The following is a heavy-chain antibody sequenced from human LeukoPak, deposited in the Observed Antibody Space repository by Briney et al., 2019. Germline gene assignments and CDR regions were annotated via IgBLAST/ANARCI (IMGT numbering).Heavy chain of an antibody. J-gene: IGHJ6*03. CDR2: IYHSGST. Sequence: PSGTLSLTCAVSGGSISSSNWWSWVRQPPGKGLEWIGEIYHSGSTNYNPSLKSRVTISVDKSKNQFSLKLSSVTAADTAVYYCARGSSGYYYHFAYYYYYMDVWGKGTTVTVSS. CDR1: GGSISSSNW. D-gene: IGHD3-22*01. V-gene: IGHV4-4*02. CDR3: ARGSSGYYYHFAYYYYYMDV.